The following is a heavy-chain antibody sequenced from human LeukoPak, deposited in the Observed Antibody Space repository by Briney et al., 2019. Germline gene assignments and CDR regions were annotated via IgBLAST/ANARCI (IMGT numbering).Heavy chain of an antibody. CDR3: AREPIVLVPAAIFNWFDP. J-gene: IGHJ5*02. CDR2: INPDSGGT. V-gene: IGHV1-2*02. CDR1: GYTFTGYY. Sequence: ASVKVSCKASGYTFTGYYIHWVRLAPGQGPEWMGWINPDSGGTNYAQKFQGRVTMSRDTSISTAYMEVSRLRSDDTAVYYCAREPIVLVPAAIFNWFDPWGQGTLVTVSS. D-gene: IGHD2-2*02.